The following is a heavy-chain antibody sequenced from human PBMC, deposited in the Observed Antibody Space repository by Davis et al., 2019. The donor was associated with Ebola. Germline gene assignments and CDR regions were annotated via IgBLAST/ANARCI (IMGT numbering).Heavy chain of an antibody. Sequence: AASVKVSCKASGYTFTSYGISWVRQAPGQGLEWMGWISAYNGNTNYAQKLQGRVTMTTDTSTSTAYMELRSLRSDDTAVYYCARAHRRGDSSGYVAYWGQGTLVTVSS. CDR1: GYTFTSYG. CDR2: ISAYNGNT. V-gene: IGHV1-18*01. D-gene: IGHD3-22*01. J-gene: IGHJ4*02. CDR3: ARAHRRGDSSGYVAY.